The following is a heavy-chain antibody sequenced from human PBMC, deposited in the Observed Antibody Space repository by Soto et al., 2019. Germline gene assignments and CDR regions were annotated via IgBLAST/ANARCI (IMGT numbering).Heavy chain of an antibody. D-gene: IGHD6-25*01. V-gene: IGHV3-74*03. CDR3: AREVIAATGTIRWFDP. Sequence: GGSLILSCAASGFTFSRHWMHWVRQTPGKGPVWVSRINDDGSSTKYADSVKGRFTIARDNAKNTVFLQMSSLRAEDTAVYYCAREVIAATGTIRWFDPWGQGTLVTVSS. CDR1: GFTFSRHW. CDR2: INDDGSST. J-gene: IGHJ5*02.